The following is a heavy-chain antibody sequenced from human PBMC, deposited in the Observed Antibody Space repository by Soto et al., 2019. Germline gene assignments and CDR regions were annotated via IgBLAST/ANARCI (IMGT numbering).Heavy chain of an antibody. CDR3: AILYYYDSGDYYSNYQYYGMDV. Sequence: ASVKVSCKASGFTFTSFYMHWVRQAPGQGPEWMGIMHPYGGSTGYAQKFQGRVTLTRDTSTRTDYMELSSLRSDDTAVYYCAILYYYDSGDYYSNYQYYGMDVWGRGTTVTVSS. D-gene: IGHD3-22*01. CDR2: MHPYGGST. CDR1: GFTFTSFY. V-gene: IGHV1-46*01. J-gene: IGHJ6*02.